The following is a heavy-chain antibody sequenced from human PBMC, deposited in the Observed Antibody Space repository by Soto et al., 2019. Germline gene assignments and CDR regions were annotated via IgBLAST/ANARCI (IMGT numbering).Heavy chain of an antibody. Sequence: EVQLLESGGTLVAPGESLRLSCAASGFTFSRYWLTWVRQAPGKGLEWVANINQEGTEKNYEDSLKGRFTISRDNAKSALSLQMNSLRVEYTAMDYCSRVDEHRVKGGWDERGNFALLGQGTQVIVSS. J-gene: IGHJ4*02. CDR1: GFTFSRYW. CDR3: SRVDEHRVKGGWDERGNFAL. D-gene: IGHD6-19*01. CDR2: INQEGTEK. V-gene: IGHV3-7*03.